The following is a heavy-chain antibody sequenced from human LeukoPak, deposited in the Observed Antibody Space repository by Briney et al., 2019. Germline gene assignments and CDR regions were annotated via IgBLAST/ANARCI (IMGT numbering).Heavy chain of an antibody. J-gene: IGHJ4*02. Sequence: GGSLRLSCAASGFTISSYAMSWVRQAPGKGLGWVSAISGSGGSTYYADSVKGRFTISRDNSKNTLYLQMNSLRAEDTAVYYCAKVIWFGELFFDYWGQGTLVTVSS. V-gene: IGHV3-23*01. CDR1: GFTISSYA. CDR2: ISGSGGST. D-gene: IGHD3-10*01. CDR3: AKVIWFGELFFDY.